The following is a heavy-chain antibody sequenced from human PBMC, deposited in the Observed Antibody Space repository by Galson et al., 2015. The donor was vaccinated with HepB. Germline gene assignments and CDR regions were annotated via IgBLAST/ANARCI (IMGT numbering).Heavy chain of an antibody. CDR2: IKQDGSEK. J-gene: IGHJ6*02. V-gene: IGHV3-7*01. CDR1: GFTFSSYW. Sequence: SLRLSCAASGFTFSSYWMSWVRQAPGKGLEWVANIKQDGSEKYYVDSVKGRFTISRDNAKNSLYLQMNSLRAEDTAVYYCARSPGVVSSSSELSRYYYYYYGMDVWGQGTTVTVSS. D-gene: IGHD6-6*01. CDR3: ARSPGVVSSSSELSRYYYYYYGMDV.